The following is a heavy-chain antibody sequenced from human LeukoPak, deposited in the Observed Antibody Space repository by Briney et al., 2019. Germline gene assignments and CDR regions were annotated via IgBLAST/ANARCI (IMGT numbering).Heavy chain of an antibody. D-gene: IGHD3-9*01. CDR3: ARANWGISTGYPYYYYYMDV. V-gene: IGHV1-69*13. J-gene: IGHJ6*03. Sequence: ASVKVSCKASGGTFSSYAISWVRQAPGQGLEWMGGIIPIFGTANYAQKFQGRVTITADESTSTAYMELSSLRSEDTAVYYCARANWGISTGYPYYYYYMDVWGKGTTVTVSS. CDR2: IIPIFGTA. CDR1: GGTFSSYA.